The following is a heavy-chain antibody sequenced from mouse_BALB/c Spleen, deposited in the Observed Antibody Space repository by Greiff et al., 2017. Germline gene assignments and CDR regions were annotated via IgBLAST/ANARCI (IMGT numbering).Heavy chain of an antibody. V-gene: IGHV14-4*02. CDR1: GFNIKDYY. CDR2: IDPENGDT. Sequence: EVKLVESGAELVRSGASVKLSCTASGFNIKDYYMHWVKQRPEQGLEWIGWIDPENGDTEYAPKFQGKATMTADTSSNTAYLQLSSLTSEDTAVYYCNKERRGDYWGQGTTLTVSS. CDR3: NKERRGDY. D-gene: IGHD2-14*01. J-gene: IGHJ2*01.